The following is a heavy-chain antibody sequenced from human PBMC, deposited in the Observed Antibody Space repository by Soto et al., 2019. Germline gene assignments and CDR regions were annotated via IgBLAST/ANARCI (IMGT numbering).Heavy chain of an antibody. CDR1: GFTFSSYS. Sequence: GGSLRLSCAASGFTFSSYSMNWVCQAPGKGLEWVSYISSSSSTIYYADSVKGRFTISRDNAKNSLYLQMNSLRAEDTAVYYCARYSSGWYGIFDYWGQGTLVTVSS. J-gene: IGHJ4*02. CDR3: ARYSSGWYGIFDY. D-gene: IGHD6-19*01. V-gene: IGHV3-48*01. CDR2: ISSSSSTI.